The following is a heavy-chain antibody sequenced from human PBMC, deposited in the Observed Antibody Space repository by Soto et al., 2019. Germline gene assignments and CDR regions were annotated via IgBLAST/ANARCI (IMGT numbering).Heavy chain of an antibody. CDR3: ARVLDLLAGIWYHYLMAV. D-gene: IGHD5-12*01. Sequence: SQTLSLTCAISGDSVSSNSAAWNWIRQSPSRGLEWLGRTYYRSKWYNDYAVSVKSRITITPYTSKNQFSLQLNSVTPEDTAVYYCARVLDLLAGIWYHYLMAVSAKRSTVTVSS. CDR2: TYYRSKWYN. V-gene: IGHV6-1*01. CDR1: GDSVSSNSAA. J-gene: IGHJ6*03.